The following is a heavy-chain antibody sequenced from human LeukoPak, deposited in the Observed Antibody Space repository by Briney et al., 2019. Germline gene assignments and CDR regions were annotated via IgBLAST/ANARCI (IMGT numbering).Heavy chain of an antibody. CDR1: GFTFSSYS. V-gene: IGHV3-23*01. CDR2: ISGSGGST. Sequence: GGSLRLSCAASGFTFSSYSMNWVRQAPGKGLEWVSGISGSGGSTHYADPVKGRFTISRDNSKNTLYLQMNSLRGEDTAEYYCAKDLPSNIVGASYYFDYWGQGILVTVSS. CDR3: AKDLPSNIVGASYYFDY. D-gene: IGHD1-26*01. J-gene: IGHJ4*02.